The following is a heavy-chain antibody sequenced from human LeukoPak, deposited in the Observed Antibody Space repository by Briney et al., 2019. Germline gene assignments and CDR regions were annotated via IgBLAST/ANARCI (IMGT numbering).Heavy chain of an antibody. Sequence: SETLSLTFTVSGVSISSHYWSWIRPPPGKGVQWIGYIYYSGNTNYSPSLKSRVTISLDTSKNQFSMKLTSVTAADTAMYYCAREDDDYLFDSWGQGTLVTVSS. CDR3: AREDDDYLFDS. CDR2: IYYSGNT. D-gene: IGHD4-17*01. J-gene: IGHJ4*02. CDR1: GVSISSHY. V-gene: IGHV4-59*11.